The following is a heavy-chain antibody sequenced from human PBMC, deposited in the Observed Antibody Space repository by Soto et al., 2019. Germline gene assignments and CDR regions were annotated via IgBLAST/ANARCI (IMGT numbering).Heavy chain of an antibody. J-gene: IGHJ4*02. CDR1: GGSFSGYY. D-gene: IGHD3-9*01. V-gene: IGHV4-34*01. CDR2: INHSGST. Sequence: PSETLSLTCAVYGGSFSGYYWTWIRQPPGTGLEWIGEINHSGSTNYNPSLKSRVTLSLDESKNEFSLNVDSVTAADTAVYYCARSVILTGGSYKGLIRLHYFDTWGPGTLVTVSS. CDR3: ARSVILTGGSYKGLIRLHYFDT.